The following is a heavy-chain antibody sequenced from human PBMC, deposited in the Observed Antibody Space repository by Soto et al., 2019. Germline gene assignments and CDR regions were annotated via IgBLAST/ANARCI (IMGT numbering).Heavy chain of an antibody. CDR3: AKVSGSYYYGMDV. CDR1: GGSISSSNW. V-gene: IGHV4-4*02. J-gene: IGHJ6*02. Sequence: QVQLQESGPGLVKPSGTLSLTCAVSGGSISSSNWWSLGRQPPGKGVGWSGEIYHSGSTNYNPSHKRRVTISVDKSKNHSSLKLSAVTAADTAVYYCAKVSGSYYYGMDVWGQGTTVTVSS. D-gene: IGHD1-26*01. CDR2: IYHSGST.